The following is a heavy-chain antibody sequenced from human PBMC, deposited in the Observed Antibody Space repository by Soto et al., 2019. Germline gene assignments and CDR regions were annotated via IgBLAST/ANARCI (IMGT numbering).Heavy chain of an antibody. V-gene: IGHV3-21*01. Sequence: GGSLRLSCAASGFTFSSYSMNWVRQAPGKGLEWVSSISSSSSYIYYADSVKGRFTISRDNAKNSLYLQMNSLRAEDTAVCYCARDGGTHYYDSSCYYYYYGMDVWGQGTTVTVSS. J-gene: IGHJ6*02. CDR3: ARDGGTHYYDSSCYYYYYGMDV. CDR2: ISSSSSYI. CDR1: GFTFSSYS. D-gene: IGHD3-22*01.